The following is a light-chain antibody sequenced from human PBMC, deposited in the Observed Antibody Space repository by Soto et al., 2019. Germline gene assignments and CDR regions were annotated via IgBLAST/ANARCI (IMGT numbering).Light chain of an antibody. CDR3: SSYTTINTVVL. Sequence: QSALTQPASVSGSPGQSITISCTGTTSDIGAYNYVSWYQHHPGKAPKPLIYDVTDRPSGVSDRFSGSKSGNTASLTISGLQAEDEADYFCSSYTTINTVVLFGGGTKLTVL. CDR1: TSDIGAYNY. V-gene: IGLV2-14*03. CDR2: DVT. J-gene: IGLJ2*01.